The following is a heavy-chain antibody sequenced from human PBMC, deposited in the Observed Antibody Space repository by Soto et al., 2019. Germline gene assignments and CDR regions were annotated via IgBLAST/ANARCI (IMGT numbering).Heavy chain of an antibody. D-gene: IGHD6-19*01. V-gene: IGHV1-69*13. Sequence: WASVKVSWKASGGTFCRDAINWVRQAPGQGLEWMGGIIPMFGTANHAQKFRDRIVITADESTNTAYLELNSLRYEDTAIYYCARPQGSGWRFNALDFWGQGTVVTVSS. CDR3: ARPQGSGWRFNALDF. J-gene: IGHJ3*01. CDR2: IIPMFGTA. CDR1: GGTFCRDA.